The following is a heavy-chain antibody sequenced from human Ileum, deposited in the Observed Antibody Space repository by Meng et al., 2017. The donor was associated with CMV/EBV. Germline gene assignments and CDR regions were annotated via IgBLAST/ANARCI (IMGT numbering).Heavy chain of an antibody. CDR2: IKSDTDGGTT. CDR1: GLTVSNVW. V-gene: IGHV3-15*01. Sequence: ASGLTVSNVWMTWVRQAPGEGLEWVGRIKSDTDGGTTDYAAPVKGRFSISRDDSKNTLYLQMSSLKNEDTAVYYCTTNSGTYPDSYWGQGALVTVPQ. J-gene: IGHJ4*02. D-gene: IGHD1-26*01. CDR3: TTNSGTYPDSY.